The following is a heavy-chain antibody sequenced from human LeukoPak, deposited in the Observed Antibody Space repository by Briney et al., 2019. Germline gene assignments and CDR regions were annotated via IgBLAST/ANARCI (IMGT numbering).Heavy chain of an antibody. CDR2: IYHSEST. J-gene: IGHJ4*02. D-gene: IGHD6-19*01. CDR3: ARQSTIHSSGWLFDY. V-gene: IGHV4-39*01. CDR1: GGSISSGTYY. Sequence: PSETLSLTCTVSGGSISSGTYYWDWLPQPPGKGPDGIVSIYHSESTYYNPSLKSRVTMSVDTSKNQLSLKVSCVTAADTAVYYCARQSTIHSSGWLFDYWGQGTLVAVSS.